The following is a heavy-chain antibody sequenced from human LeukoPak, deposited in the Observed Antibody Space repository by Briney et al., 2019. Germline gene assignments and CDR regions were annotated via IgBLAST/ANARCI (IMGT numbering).Heavy chain of an antibody. Sequence: PSETLSLTCAVYGGSFSGYYWSWIRQPPGEGLEWIGEINHSGSTYYNPSLKSRVTISVDTSKNQFSLKLSSVTAADTAVYYCARVGRHLAAAVWGQGTLVTVSS. V-gene: IGHV4-34*01. D-gene: IGHD6-13*01. CDR2: INHSGST. CDR1: GGSFSGYY. CDR3: ARVGRHLAAAV. J-gene: IGHJ4*02.